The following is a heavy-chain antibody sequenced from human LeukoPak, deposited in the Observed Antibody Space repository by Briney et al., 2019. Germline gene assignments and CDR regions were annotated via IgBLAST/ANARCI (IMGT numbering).Heavy chain of an antibody. D-gene: IGHD6-13*01. Sequence: SETLSLTCAASNDSIKDYYWNWIRQPPGKGLEWIGFVSNSGSTNYNPPLKSRVTISIDTSKRQFSLRLTSVTAADTAVYYCARYEVGSSWAQAFDVWGQGTMVTVSS. CDR3: ARYEVGSSWAQAFDV. V-gene: IGHV4-59*01. CDR1: NDSIKDYY. J-gene: IGHJ3*01. CDR2: VSNSGST.